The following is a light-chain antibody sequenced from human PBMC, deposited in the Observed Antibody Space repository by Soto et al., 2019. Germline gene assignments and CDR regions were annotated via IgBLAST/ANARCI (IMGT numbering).Light chain of an antibody. CDR3: GTWDSSLSAGV. CDR1: SSNIGKNY. Sequence: QSVLTQPPSVSAAPGQTVTISCSGSSSNIGKNYVSWYQQVPGTAPKLLIYDNNQRPSGIPDRFTGSKSGTSATLGITGLQTGDEADYYCGTWDSSLSAGVFGTGTKLTVL. CDR2: DNN. V-gene: IGLV1-51*01. J-gene: IGLJ1*01.